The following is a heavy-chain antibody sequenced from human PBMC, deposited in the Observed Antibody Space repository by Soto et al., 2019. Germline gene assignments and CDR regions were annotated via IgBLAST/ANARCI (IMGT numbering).Heavy chain of an antibody. Sequence: EVQLLESGGGLVQPGGSLRLSCAASGFTFSNYAMSWVRQAPGKGLDWFSAITGGGGDTYYADSVKGRFTTSRDNSKNTLDLQMNTLRAEDTAVYYCARGSSSSRPYYFDYWGQGTLLTVSS. CDR1: GFTFSNYA. J-gene: IGHJ4*02. CDR3: ARGSSSSRPYYFDY. V-gene: IGHV3-23*01. CDR2: ITGGGGDT. D-gene: IGHD2-2*01.